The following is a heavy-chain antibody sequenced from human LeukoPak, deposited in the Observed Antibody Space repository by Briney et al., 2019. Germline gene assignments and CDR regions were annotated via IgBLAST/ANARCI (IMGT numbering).Heavy chain of an antibody. CDR2: ISYDGSNK. D-gene: IGHD6-19*01. CDR1: GFTFSSYA. Sequence: PGGSLRLSCAASGFTFSSYAMHWVRQAPGKGLEWVAVISYDGSNKYYAGSVKGRFTISRENAKNSLYLQMNSLRAGDTAVYYCARDSGSLFYGMDVWGQGTTVTVSS. J-gene: IGHJ6*02. CDR3: ARDSGSLFYGMDV. V-gene: IGHV3-30*14.